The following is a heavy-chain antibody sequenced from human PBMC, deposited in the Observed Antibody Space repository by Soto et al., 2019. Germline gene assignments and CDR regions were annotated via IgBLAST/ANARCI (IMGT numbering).Heavy chain of an antibody. V-gene: IGHV3-23*01. Sequence: EVQLLESGGGLVQSGESLTLSCVASQFTFNIDAMTWVRQAPGKGLEWVSSMSGSGASIYYAASVKGRFTISRDKSKKTLYLQMNSLRAEDTAVYWWARDNWNGAYYGLDVWGQGTTVTVS. CDR3: ARDNWNGAYYGLDV. CDR1: QFTFNIDA. J-gene: IGHJ6*02. D-gene: IGHD1-20*01. CDR2: MSGSGASI.